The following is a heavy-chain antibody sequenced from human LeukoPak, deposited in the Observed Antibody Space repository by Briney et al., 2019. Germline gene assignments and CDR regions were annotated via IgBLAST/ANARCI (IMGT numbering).Heavy chain of an antibody. CDR1: GFTFTDHY. CDR3: ARGRGSWYGVYFDY. V-gene: IGHV3-7*01. Sequence: GGSLRLSCAASGFTFTDHYMSWVRQAPGKGLEWVANIKRDGSEKYYVDSVKGRFTISRDNAKNSLYLQMNSLRTEDTAVYYCARGRGSWYGVYFDYWGQGTLVTVSS. CDR2: IKRDGSEK. D-gene: IGHD6-13*01. J-gene: IGHJ4*02.